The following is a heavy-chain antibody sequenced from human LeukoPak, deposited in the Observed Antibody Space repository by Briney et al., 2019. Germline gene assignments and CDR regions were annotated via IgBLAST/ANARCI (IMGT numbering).Heavy chain of an antibody. CDR1: GFTVSSNY. V-gene: IGHV3-53*01. CDR2: IYSGGST. D-gene: IGHD3-22*01. J-gene: IGHJ4*02. CDR3: ARDFPPPRYDSSGHRDY. Sequence: GGSLRLSCAASGFTVSSNYMSWVRQAPGKGLEWVSVIYSGGSTYYADSVKGRFTISRDNSKNTLYLQMNSLRAEDTAVYYCARDFPPPRYDSSGHRDYWGQGTLVTVSS.